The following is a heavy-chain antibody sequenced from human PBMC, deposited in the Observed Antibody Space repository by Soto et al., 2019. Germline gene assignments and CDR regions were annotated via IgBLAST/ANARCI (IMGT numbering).Heavy chain of an antibody. J-gene: IGHJ6*02. CDR1: GGTLSNYG. V-gene: IGHV1-69*12. Sequence: QVQLVQSGAEVKKPGSSVKVSCKASGGTLSNYGVSWVRQAPGQGLKWLGGIIPVFGTANYAHKFQGRLTITADESTSTVYMDVSSLRSEDTAVYYCARGDATKIIVTTYYGMDVWGQGTTVTVSS. CDR2: IIPVFGTA. CDR3: ARGDATKIIVTTYYGMDV. D-gene: IGHD4-17*01.